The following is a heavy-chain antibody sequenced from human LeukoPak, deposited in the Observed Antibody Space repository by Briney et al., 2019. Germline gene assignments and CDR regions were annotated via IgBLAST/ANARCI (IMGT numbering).Heavy chain of an antibody. D-gene: IGHD2-2*01. J-gene: IGHJ6*04. CDR1: GFTFSSYG. V-gene: IGHV3-30*02. CDR3: ANTLSADQVDV. Sequence: TGGSLRLSCAASGFTFSSYGMHWVRQAPGKGLEWVAFIRYDGSKKYFADSVKGRFTISRDNSKNTLYLQMNSLRAEDTAVYYCANTLSADQVDVWGKGTTVTVSS. CDR2: IRYDGSKK.